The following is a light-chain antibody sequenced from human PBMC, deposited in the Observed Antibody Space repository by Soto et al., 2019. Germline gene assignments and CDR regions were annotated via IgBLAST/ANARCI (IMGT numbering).Light chain of an antibody. Sequence: QSALTQPPSASGSPGQSVTISCTGTSSDVGGYTYVSGYRQHPGKAPKLMIYEVSKRPSGVPDRFSGSKSGNTASLTVSGLQAEDEADYYCSSYAGSNNLVFGGGTKLTVL. CDR1: SSDVGGYTY. V-gene: IGLV2-8*01. CDR3: SSYAGSNNLV. J-gene: IGLJ2*01. CDR2: EVS.